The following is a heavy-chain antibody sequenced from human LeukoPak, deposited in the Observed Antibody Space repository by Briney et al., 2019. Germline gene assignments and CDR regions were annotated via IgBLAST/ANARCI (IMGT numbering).Heavy chain of an antibody. D-gene: IGHD2/OR15-2a*01. CDR2: FSSGGRT. Sequence: GGSLRLSCAASGFTVSTYSMSWVRQAPGKGLEWVATFSSGGRTSYADSVRGRFTISRDTSQNTVYLQMNSLRDEDTALYYCASILYGWGQGTLVAVSS. CDR1: GFTVSTYS. J-gene: IGHJ4*02. CDR3: ASILYG. V-gene: IGHV3-53*01.